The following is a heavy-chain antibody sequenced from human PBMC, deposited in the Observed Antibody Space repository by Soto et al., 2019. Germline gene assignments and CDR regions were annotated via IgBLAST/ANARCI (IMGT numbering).Heavy chain of an antibody. Sequence: KVSCKASGGTFSSYTISWVRQAPGQGLEWMGRIIPILGIANYAQKFQGRVTITADKSTSTAYMELSSLRSEDTAVYYCATSPKGYCSGGSCYDQSNRGQGTLVTVSS. CDR3: ATSPKGYCSGGSCYDQSN. D-gene: IGHD2-15*01. CDR1: GGTFSSYT. CDR2: IIPILGIA. V-gene: IGHV1-69*02. J-gene: IGHJ4*02.